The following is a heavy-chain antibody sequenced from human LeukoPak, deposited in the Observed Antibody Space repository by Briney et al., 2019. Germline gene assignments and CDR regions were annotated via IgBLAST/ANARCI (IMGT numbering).Heavy chain of an antibody. CDR1: GFTFRNVW. CDR2: IQTITDGGTT. Sequence: GGSLRLSCTASGFTFRNVWMTWVRQAPGKGLEWVGRIQTITDGGTTDYAAPVRGRFTISRDDSKNTLYLQMNSLKIEDTAVYYCTSTLGYWGQGTLVTVSS. J-gene: IGHJ4*02. CDR3: TSTLGY. V-gene: IGHV3-15*01. D-gene: IGHD3-16*01.